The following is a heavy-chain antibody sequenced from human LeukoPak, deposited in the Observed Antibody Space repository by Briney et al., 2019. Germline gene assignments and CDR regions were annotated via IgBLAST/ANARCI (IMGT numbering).Heavy chain of an antibody. CDR1: GYTFTGHY. Sequence: ASVKVSCKASGYTFTGHYMHWVRQAPGQGLEWMGWINPNSGGTNYAQKFQGRVTMTRDTSISTAYMELSRLRSDDTAVYYCARDPPCSGGSCYPEYFQHWGQGTLVTVSS. J-gene: IGHJ1*01. V-gene: IGHV1-2*02. D-gene: IGHD2-15*01. CDR2: INPNSGGT. CDR3: ARDPPCSGGSCYPEYFQH.